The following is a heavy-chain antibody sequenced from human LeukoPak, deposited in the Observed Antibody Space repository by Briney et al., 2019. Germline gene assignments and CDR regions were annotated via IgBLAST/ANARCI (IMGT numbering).Heavy chain of an antibody. CDR1: VYTFTSYS. J-gene: IGHJ5*02. D-gene: IGHD5-24*01. CDR3: ARGAVLQRAWDNWFDR. Sequence: ASVTVSFKGSVYTFTSYSISWVRQAPGQGREWMGWISAYNGKTNYAQKLQGRVTMTTDTSTSTAYMELRSLRSDDTAVYYCARGAVLQRAWDNWFDRWGQGTLVTVSS. CDR2: ISAYNGKT. V-gene: IGHV1-18*01.